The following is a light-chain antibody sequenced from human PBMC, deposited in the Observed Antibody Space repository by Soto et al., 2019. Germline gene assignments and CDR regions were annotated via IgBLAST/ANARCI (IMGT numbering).Light chain of an antibody. Sequence: DIQMTQSPSTLSGSVGDRFTITCRASQTISSWLAWYQQKPGKAPKLLIYDASSLESGVPSRFSGSGSGTEFTLTISSLQPDDFATYYCQQYNSYSVTFGQGTKVDI. CDR1: QTISSW. CDR2: DAS. V-gene: IGKV1-5*01. J-gene: IGKJ1*01. CDR3: QQYNSYSVT.